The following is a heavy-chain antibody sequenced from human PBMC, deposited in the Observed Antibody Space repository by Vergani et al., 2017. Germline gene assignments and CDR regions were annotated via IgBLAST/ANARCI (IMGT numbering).Heavy chain of an antibody. V-gene: IGHV5-51*01. CDR3: ARLSGVVVPAAMFDY. CDR1: GYSFTSYW. D-gene: IGHD2-2*01. CDR2: IYPGDSDT. J-gene: IGHJ4*02. Sequence: EVQLVQSGAEVNKPGESLKISCKGSGYSFTSYWIGWVRQMPGKGLEWMGIIYPGDSDTRYSPSFQGQVTISADKSISTAYLQWSSLKASDTAMDYCARLSGVVVPAAMFDYWGQGTLVTVSS.